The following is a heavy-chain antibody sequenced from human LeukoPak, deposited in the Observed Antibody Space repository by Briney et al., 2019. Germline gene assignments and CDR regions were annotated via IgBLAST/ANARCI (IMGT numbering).Heavy chain of an antibody. D-gene: IGHD3-10*01. CDR2: IYPGDSDT. CDR3: ARHMGSYYYGMDV. V-gene: IGHV5-51*01. J-gene: IGHJ6*01. CDR1: GYRFTMYW. Sequence: GESLKISCKGLGYRFTMYWIGWVRQMPGKGLEWMAIIYPGDSDTRYSPSFQGQVTISADKSTSAAYLQWNSLKASDTAMYYCARHMGSYYYGMDVWGPGTTVTVSS.